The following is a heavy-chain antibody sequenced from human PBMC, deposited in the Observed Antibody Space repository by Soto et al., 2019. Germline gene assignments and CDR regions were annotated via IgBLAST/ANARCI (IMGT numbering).Heavy chain of an antibody. J-gene: IGHJ4*02. Sequence: QVQLQESGPGLVKPSETLSLTCTVSGGSISSYYWSWIRQPPGKGLEWIGYIYYSGSTNYNPSLKSRVTISVDTSKNQFSLKLSSVTAADTAVYYCARRLTYYYDSSGYYDYWGQGTLVTVSS. D-gene: IGHD3-22*01. CDR3: ARRLTYYYDSSGYYDY. CDR1: GGSISSYY. V-gene: IGHV4-59*01. CDR2: IYYSGST.